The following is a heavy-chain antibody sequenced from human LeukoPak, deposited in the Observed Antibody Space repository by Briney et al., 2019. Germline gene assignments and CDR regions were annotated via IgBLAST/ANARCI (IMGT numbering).Heavy chain of an antibody. V-gene: IGHV1-2*02. CDR3: AKDDFTHTDY. Sequence: ASVKVSCKASGYTFNDYSIHWVRQAPGQGLEWMGWISPNTGDTNYAPRFQARVTMTTDTSTGTIYLELTGLRSDDTATYFCAKDDFTHTDYWGQGTLVTVSS. CDR2: ISPNTGDT. J-gene: IGHJ4*02. D-gene: IGHD2-21*02. CDR1: GYTFNDYS.